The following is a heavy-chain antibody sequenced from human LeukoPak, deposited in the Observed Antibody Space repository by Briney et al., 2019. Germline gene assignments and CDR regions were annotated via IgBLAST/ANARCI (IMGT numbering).Heavy chain of an antibody. Sequence: GGSLRLSCAASGFTFSSYEMNWVRHPPGEGLEWVSYISSSGSTIYYADSVKGRFTISRDNAKNSLYLQINSLRAEDTAVYYCARNNVFDPWGQGTLVTVSS. J-gene: IGHJ5*02. CDR3: ARNNVFDP. CDR1: GFTFSSYE. CDR2: ISSSGSTI. V-gene: IGHV3-48*03.